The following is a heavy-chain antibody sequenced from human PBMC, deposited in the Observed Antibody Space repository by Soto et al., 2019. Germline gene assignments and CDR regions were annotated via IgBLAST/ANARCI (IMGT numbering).Heavy chain of an antibody. CDR3: ARDRSRTWFDP. CDR1: GFTFSSYW. J-gene: IGHJ5*02. Sequence: GGSLRLSCAASGFTFSSYWMSWVRQAPGKGLEWVANIKQDGSEKYYVDSVKGRFTISRENAKNSLYLQMNSLRAEDTAVYFCARDRSRTWFDPWGQGTLVTVSS. CDR2: IKQDGSEK. V-gene: IGHV3-7*05.